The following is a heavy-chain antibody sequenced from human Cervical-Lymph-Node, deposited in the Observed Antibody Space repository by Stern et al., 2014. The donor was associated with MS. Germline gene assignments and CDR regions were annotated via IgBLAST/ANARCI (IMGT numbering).Heavy chain of an antibody. Sequence: VQLQQWGAGLLKPSETLSLTCGVYGGSFSGYYWSWIRQPPGKGLEWIGEINHSGSTNYNPSPKSRVTILADTSRSQFSLKLGSVTAADTAVYYCARYNVRDWLEPWGQGTLVIVSS. J-gene: IGHJ5*02. CDR1: GGSFSGYY. CDR3: ARYNVRDWLEP. CDR2: INHSGST. D-gene: IGHD5-24*01. V-gene: IGHV4-34*01.